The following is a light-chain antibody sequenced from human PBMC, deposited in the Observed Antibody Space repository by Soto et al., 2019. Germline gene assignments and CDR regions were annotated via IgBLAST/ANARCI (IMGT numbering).Light chain of an antibody. J-gene: IGKJ4*01. V-gene: IGKV1-12*01. Sequence: IQMTQSPSSVSASVGDSVTITCRASQVISSWLAWYQVKPGKAPKLLIYGASNRESGVPSRFSASESGTLFTLTINSLQPEDFATYYCQQASSFPRTFGGGTTVEI. CDR1: QVISSW. CDR3: QQASSFPRT. CDR2: GAS.